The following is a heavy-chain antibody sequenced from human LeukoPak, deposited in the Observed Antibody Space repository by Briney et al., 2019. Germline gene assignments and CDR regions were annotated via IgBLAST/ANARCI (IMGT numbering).Heavy chain of an antibody. CDR3: AREQGIAAAEGFDY. J-gene: IGHJ4*02. Sequence: ASVKVSCKASGGTFSSYAISWVRQAPGQGLEWMGWINTNTGNPTYAQGFTGRFVFSLDTSVSTAYLQISSLKAEDTAVYYCAREQGIAAAEGFDYWGQGTLVTVSS. CDR1: GGTFSSYA. D-gene: IGHD6-13*01. V-gene: IGHV7-4-1*02. CDR2: INTNTGNP.